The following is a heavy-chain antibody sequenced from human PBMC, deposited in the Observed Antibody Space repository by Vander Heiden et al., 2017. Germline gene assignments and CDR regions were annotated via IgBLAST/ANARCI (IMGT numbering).Heavy chain of an antibody. J-gene: IGHJ4*02. V-gene: IGHV3-23*01. CDR1: GFTFSSYA. CDR3: AKDSLPTYYYDSSAEVDY. Sequence: EVQLLESGGGLVQPGGSLRLSCAASGFTFSSYAMSWVRQAPGKGLEWVSAISGSGGSTYYADSVKCRFTISRDNSKNTLYLQMNSLRAEATAVYYCAKDSLPTYYYDSSAEVDYWGEGNLVGVCS. D-gene: IGHD3-22*01. CDR2: ISGSGGST.